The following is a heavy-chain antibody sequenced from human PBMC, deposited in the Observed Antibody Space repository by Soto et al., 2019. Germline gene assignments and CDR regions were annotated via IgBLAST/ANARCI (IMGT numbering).Heavy chain of an antibody. CDR3: ARDSMYCSGGSCYPDDAFDI. CDR2: IYYSGST. J-gene: IGHJ3*02. CDR1: GGSISSYY. D-gene: IGHD2-15*01. V-gene: IGHV4-59*01. Sequence: PSETLSLTCTVSGGSISSYYWSWIRQPPGKGLEWIGYIYYSGSTNYNPSLKSRVTISVDTSKNQFSLKLSSVTAADTAVYYCARDSMYCSGGSCYPDDAFDIWGQGTMVTVSS.